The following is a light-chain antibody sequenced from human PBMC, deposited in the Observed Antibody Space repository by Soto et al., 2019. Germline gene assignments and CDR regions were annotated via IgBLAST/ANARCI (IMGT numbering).Light chain of an antibody. CDR2: DAS. V-gene: IGKV3-20*01. CDR1: RSINDMY. J-gene: IGKJ2*01. Sequence: EIVLAQSPGTLSLSPGERATLSSRASRSINDMYLAWYQQKPGQTPRLLIYDASNRATGIPDRFSGSGSGTDFTLTISGLEPEDFAVYYCHQYGSSPYTFGQGTKLEI. CDR3: HQYGSSPYT.